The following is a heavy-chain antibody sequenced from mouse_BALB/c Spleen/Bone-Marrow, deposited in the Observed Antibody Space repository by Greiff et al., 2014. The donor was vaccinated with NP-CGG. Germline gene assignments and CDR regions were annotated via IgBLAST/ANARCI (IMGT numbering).Heavy chain of an antibody. CDR2: IDPANGNT. Sequence: EVQLQQSGAELVKPGASVKLSCTASGFNIKDTYMHWVKQRPEQGLEWIGRIDPANGNTKYDPKFQGKATITADTSSNTAYLQLSSLTSGDTAVYYRARYYYGSSYFDYWGQGTTLTVSS. V-gene: IGHV14-3*02. D-gene: IGHD1-1*01. J-gene: IGHJ2*01. CDR3: ARYYYGSSYFDY. CDR1: GFNIKDTY.